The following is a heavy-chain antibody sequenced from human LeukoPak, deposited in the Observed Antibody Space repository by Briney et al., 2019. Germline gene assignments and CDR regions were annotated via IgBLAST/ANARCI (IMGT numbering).Heavy chain of an antibody. Sequence: KPGGSLRLSCAASGFTFSDYYMSWIRQAPGKGLEWVSYISSSGSTIYYADSVKGRFTISRDNAKNSLYLQMNSLRAEDTAVYYCASPITMIVVVTANPYDAFDIWGQGTTVTVSS. CDR1: GFTFSDYY. CDR3: ASPITMIVVVTANPYDAFDI. D-gene: IGHD3-22*01. J-gene: IGHJ3*02. V-gene: IGHV3-11*01. CDR2: ISSSGSTI.